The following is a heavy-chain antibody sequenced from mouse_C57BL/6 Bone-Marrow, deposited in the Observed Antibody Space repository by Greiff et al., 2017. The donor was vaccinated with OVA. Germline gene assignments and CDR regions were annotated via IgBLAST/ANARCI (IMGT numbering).Heavy chain of an antibody. CDR2: LDPEDGDT. CDR3: TTYPGGFRRVDY. J-gene: IGHJ2*01. V-gene: IGHV14-1*01. Sequence: EVQLQQSGAELVRPGASVKLSCTASGFNIKDYYMHWVKQRPEQGLEWIGRLDPEDGDTEYAPKFQGKATMTADTSSNTAYLQLSSLTSEDTAVYYCTTYPGGFRRVDYWGQGTTLTVSS. CDR1: GFNIKDYY.